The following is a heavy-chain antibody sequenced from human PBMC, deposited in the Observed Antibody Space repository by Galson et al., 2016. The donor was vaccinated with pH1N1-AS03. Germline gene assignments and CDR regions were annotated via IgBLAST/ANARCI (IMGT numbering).Heavy chain of an antibody. Sequence: SLRLSCAASGFVFSTSAIHWVRQSPGKGLEWVAFIRYDESIKNYGDSVKGRFTISRDNSKSTVDLEMSSLRPEDSAVYYCVKGGGYSHGFLEYYFDSWGQGSLVTVSS. CDR3: VKGGGYSHGFLEYYFDS. D-gene: IGHD3-3*01. CDR1: GFVFSTSA. J-gene: IGHJ4*02. V-gene: IGHV3-30*02. CDR2: IRYDESIK.